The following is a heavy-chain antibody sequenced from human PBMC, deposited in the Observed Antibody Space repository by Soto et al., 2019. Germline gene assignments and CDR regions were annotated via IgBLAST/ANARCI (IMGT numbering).Heavy chain of an antibody. Sequence: QVQLVQSGTEVKKPGASVKVSCKASGYTFSTYGISWVRQAPGQGLEWMGWINTHNGATNYAQNFQGRVTLTTDTSTNTAYMEVRSLTSDDTAVYYCGTIRCIGGRCRSSSVYWGQGALVTVSS. CDR3: GTIRCIGGRCRSSSVY. J-gene: IGHJ4*01. D-gene: IGHD2-15*01. V-gene: IGHV1-18*01. CDR1: GYTFSTYG. CDR2: INTHNGAT.